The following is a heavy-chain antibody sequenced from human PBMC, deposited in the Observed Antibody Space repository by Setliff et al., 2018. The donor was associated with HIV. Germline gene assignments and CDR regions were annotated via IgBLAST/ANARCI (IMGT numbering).Heavy chain of an antibody. Sequence: GASVKVSCKASGYNLKSHDINWVRQATGQGLEWMGWMNPNSGYTGYAQKFQGRVTMTRNTSISTAYMELSSLRSDDTAVYYCAVLVAAAGIFDNWGQGTLVTVSS. V-gene: IGHV1-8*02. J-gene: IGHJ4*02. D-gene: IGHD6-13*01. CDR3: AVLVAAAGIFDN. CDR1: GYNLKSHD. CDR2: MNPNSGYT.